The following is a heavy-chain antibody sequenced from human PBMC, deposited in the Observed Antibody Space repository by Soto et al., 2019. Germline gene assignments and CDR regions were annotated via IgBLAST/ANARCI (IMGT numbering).Heavy chain of an antibody. D-gene: IGHD3-22*01. CDR1: GDASRRYY. CDR2: IYYSGTT. Sequence: PSETLSLTCTVSGDASRRYYWSWIRQPPGKGLEWIGYIYYSGTTNYNPSLNSRVTISVDTSKNQFSLKLGSVTVADTAEYYCARAPYYYNSSGYVYYGMDVWGQGTTVTVSS. J-gene: IGHJ6*02. CDR3: ARAPYYYNSSGYVYYGMDV. V-gene: IGHV4-59*01.